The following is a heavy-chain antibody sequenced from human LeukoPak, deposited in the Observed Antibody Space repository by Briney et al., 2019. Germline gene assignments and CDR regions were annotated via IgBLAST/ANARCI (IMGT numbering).Heavy chain of an antibody. V-gene: IGHV3-74*01. D-gene: IGHD6-19*01. CDR2: INSDGSST. CDR1: GFTFSSYW. CDR3: ARAGSGWYYYYYYGMDV. Sequence: PGGSLRLSCAASGFTFSSYWMHWVRQAPGKGLVWVSRINSDGSSTSYADSVKGRFTISRDNAKNTLYLQMNSLRAEDTAVYYCARAGSGWYYYYYYGMDVWGQGTTVTVSS. J-gene: IGHJ6*02.